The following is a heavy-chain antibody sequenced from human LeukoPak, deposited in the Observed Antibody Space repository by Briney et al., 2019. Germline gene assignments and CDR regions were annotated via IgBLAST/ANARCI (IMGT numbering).Heavy chain of an antibody. D-gene: IGHD5-24*01. CDR3: ARGGGVRGYNYEGWFDP. J-gene: IGHJ5*02. CDR1: GGTFSSYA. V-gene: IGHV1-69*13. Sequence: ASVTVSCKASGGTFSSYAISWVRQAPGQGLEWMGGIIPIFGTANYAQKFQGRVTITADESTSTAYMELSSLRSEDTAVYYCARGGGVRGYNYEGWFDPWGQGTLVTVSS. CDR2: IIPIFGTA.